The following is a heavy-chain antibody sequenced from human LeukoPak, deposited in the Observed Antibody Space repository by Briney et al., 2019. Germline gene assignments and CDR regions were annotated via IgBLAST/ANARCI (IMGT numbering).Heavy chain of an antibody. D-gene: IGHD1-26*01. Sequence: ASVKVACKASGYTLTGYYMHWVRQAPGQGLEWMGWINPNSGDTHYAQKFQGRVTMTRDTSISTAYMELSRLRSDDSAVYYCARGSTVGATESLGFDYWGQGTPVTVSS. CDR3: ARGSTVGATESLGFDY. V-gene: IGHV1-2*02. CDR1: GYTLTGYY. CDR2: INPNSGDT. J-gene: IGHJ4*02.